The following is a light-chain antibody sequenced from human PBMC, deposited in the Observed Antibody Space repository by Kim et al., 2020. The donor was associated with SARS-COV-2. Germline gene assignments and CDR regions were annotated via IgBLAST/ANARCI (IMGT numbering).Light chain of an antibody. V-gene: IGLV2-14*03. CDR2: DVS. CDR1: SSDVGGYNY. J-gene: IGLJ7*01. CDR3: SSYTSSSTL. Sequence: PVQSITISFTGTSSDVGGYNYVSWYRQHPGKAPRLMIYDVSNRPSGVSNRFSGSKSGNTASLTISGLQAEDEADYYCSSYTSSSTLFGGGTQLTVL.